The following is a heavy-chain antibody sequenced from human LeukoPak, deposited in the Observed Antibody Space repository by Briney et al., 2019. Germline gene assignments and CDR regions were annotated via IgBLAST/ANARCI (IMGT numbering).Heavy chain of an antibody. J-gene: IGHJ3*02. CDR2: SSSSSSTI. V-gene: IGHV3-48*01. CDR3: ARETEYDAFDI. D-gene: IGHD3-10*01. Sequence: PGGSLRLPCAASGSTFSSYSMDWVRQAPGKGLEWVSYSSSSSSTIYYADSVKGRFTISRDNAKNSLYLQMNSLRAEDTAVYYCARETEYDAFDIWGQGTMVTVSS. CDR1: GSTFSSYS.